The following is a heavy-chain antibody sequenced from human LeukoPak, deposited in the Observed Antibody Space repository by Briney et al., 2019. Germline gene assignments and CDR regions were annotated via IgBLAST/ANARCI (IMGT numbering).Heavy chain of an antibody. V-gene: IGHV3-30-3*01. CDR3: ASIAVAGLHTFDI. J-gene: IGHJ3*02. CDR1: GFTFRSYA. Sequence: QPGGSLRLSCAASGFTFRSYAMHWVRQAPGKGLEWVAVISYDGDDGSNIYYADSVKGRFTISRDNSKNTLYLQMNSLRAEDTAVYYCASIAVAGLHTFDIWGQGTMVTVSS. CDR2: ISYDGDDGSNI. D-gene: IGHD6-19*01.